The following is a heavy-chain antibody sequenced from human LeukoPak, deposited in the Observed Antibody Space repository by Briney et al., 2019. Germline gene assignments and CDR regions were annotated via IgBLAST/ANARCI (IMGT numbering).Heavy chain of an antibody. CDR1: GFTFSSYA. CDR3: AKIPSAVPGRGFDY. CDR2: IRFDGSNK. D-gene: IGHD6-19*01. J-gene: IGHJ4*02. V-gene: IGHV3-30*02. Sequence: GGSLRLSCAASGFTFSSYAMHWVRQAPGKGLEWVAFIRFDGSNKFYADSVKGRFTISRDNSKNTLYLQMNSLRPDGTAVYYCAKIPSAVPGRGFDYWGQGTLVIVSS.